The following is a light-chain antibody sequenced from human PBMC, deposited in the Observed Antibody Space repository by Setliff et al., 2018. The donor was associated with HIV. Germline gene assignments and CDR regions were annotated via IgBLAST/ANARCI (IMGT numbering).Light chain of an antibody. V-gene: IGLV3-25*03. CDR1: ALPKQY. Sequence: SYELTQPPSVSVSPGQTARITCSGDALPKQYAYWYQQKPGQAPVLVIYKDSERPSGIPERFSGSSSGTTVTLTISGVQAEDEADYYCQSADSSNSYWVF. CDR3: QSADSSNSYWV. CDR2: KDS. J-gene: IGLJ3*02.